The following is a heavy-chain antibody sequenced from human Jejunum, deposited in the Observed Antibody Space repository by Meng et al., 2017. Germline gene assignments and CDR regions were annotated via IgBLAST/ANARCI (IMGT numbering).Heavy chain of an antibody. CDR3: AKDRGLARADY. CDR1: GFTFSTYA. Sequence: GESLMISCAASGFTFSTYAMSWVRHSPGKGLEWVSSISNTGGSTYLTDSVKGRCTMSRDNSKNMVYLQMNSLRVEDTAVYYCAKDRGLARADYWGQGTLVTVSS. V-gene: IGHV3-23*01. J-gene: IGHJ4*02. CDR2: ISNTGGST.